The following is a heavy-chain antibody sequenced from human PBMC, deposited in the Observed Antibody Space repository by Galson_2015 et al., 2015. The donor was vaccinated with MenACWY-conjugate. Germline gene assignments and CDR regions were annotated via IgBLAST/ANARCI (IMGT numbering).Heavy chain of an antibody. D-gene: IGHD2-2*01. CDR1: GYTFTTYS. CDR3: SRSRKVVVPAAVLDS. J-gene: IGHJ4*02. CDR2: INAGNGNT. Sequence: SVKVSCKASGYTFTTYSIHWVRQAPRHTLEWMGWINAGNGNTKYSQNFQGRVTITRDTSATTAYMELSSLRSEDTAVYYCSRSRKVVVPAAVLDSWGQGTLVTVSS. V-gene: IGHV1-3*01.